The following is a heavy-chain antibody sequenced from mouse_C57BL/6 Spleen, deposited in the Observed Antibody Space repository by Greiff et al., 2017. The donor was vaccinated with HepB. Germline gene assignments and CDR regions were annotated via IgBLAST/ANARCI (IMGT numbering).Heavy chain of an antibody. V-gene: IGHV1-42*01. D-gene: IGHD3-2*02. CDR3: ARRQLRRSYAMDY. Sequence: VQLQQSGPELVKPGASVKISCKASGYSFTGYYMNWVKQSPEKSLEWIGEINPSTGGTTYNQKFKAKATLTVDKSSSTAYMQLKSLTSEDSAVYYCARRQLRRSYAMDYWGQGTSVTVSS. CDR1: GYSFTGYY. J-gene: IGHJ4*01. CDR2: INPSTGGT.